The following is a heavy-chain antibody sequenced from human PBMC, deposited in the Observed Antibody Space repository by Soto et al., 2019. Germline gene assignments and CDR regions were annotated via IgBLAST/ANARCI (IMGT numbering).Heavy chain of an antibody. V-gene: IGHV3-30-3*01. Sequence: PGGSLNLSCAASGFTFRSYAMHWVRQAPGKGLERVAVISYDGSNKYYADSVKGRFTISRDNSKNTLYLQMNSLRAEDTAVYYLARDSSRYGCAKAPSIYYFYEMEVWGQGATVTVSS. D-gene: IGHD3-10*01. CDR3: ARDSSRYGCAKAPSIYYFYEMEV. CDR1: GFTFRSYA. CDR2: ISYDGSNK. J-gene: IGHJ6*01.